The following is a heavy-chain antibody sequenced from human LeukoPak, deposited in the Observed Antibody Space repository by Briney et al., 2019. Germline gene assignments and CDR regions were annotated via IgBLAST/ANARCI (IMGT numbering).Heavy chain of an antibody. V-gene: IGHV1-2*02. Sequence: ASVKVSCKASGYTFTGYYMHWVRQAPGQGLEWMGWINPNSGGTNYAQKFQGRVTMTRDTSISTAYMELSRLRSDDTAVYYCARAYCSGGSCLDPYYYYYYMDVWGKGTTVTISS. CDR1: GYTFTGYY. J-gene: IGHJ6*03. D-gene: IGHD2-15*01. CDR3: ARAYCSGGSCLDPYYYYYYMDV. CDR2: INPNSGGT.